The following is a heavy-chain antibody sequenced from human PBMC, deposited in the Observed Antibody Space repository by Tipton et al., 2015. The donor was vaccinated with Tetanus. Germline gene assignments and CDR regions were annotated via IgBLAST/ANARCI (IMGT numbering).Heavy chain of an antibody. CDR3: ARESLHSSAWYGGSLDS. CDR2: VSAASTYK. Sequence: CAASGFTFSGYSMNWVRQAPGKGLEWVSYVSAASTYKYSAESLRGRFTISRDNAKNSLYLQMNSLRVDDTAVYYCARESLHSSAWYGGSLDSWGPGTLVTVSS. J-gene: IGHJ4*02. CDR1: GFTFSGYS. D-gene: IGHD6-19*01. V-gene: IGHV3-21*04.